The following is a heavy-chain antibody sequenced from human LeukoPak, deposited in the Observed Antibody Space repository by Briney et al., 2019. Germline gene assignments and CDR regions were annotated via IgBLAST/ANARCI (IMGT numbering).Heavy chain of an antibody. D-gene: IGHD6-19*01. Sequence: PGGSLRLSCAASGFTFSSYGMHWVRQAPGKGLEWVAVIWYDGSNKYYADSVKGRFTISRDNSKNTLYLQMNSLRAEDTAVYYCARDGAVAGDDAAFDIWGQGTMVTVSS. CDR2: IWYDGSNK. J-gene: IGHJ3*02. CDR3: ARDGAVAGDDAAFDI. V-gene: IGHV3-33*01. CDR1: GFTFSSYG.